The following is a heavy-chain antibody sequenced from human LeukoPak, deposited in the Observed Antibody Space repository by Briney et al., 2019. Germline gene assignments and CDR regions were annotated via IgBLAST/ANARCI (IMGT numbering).Heavy chain of an antibody. J-gene: IGHJ2*01. CDR2: IIPIFGTA. V-gene: IGHV1-69*13. D-gene: IGHD3-16*02. CDR1: GGTFSSYA. Sequence: GASVKVSCKASGGTFSSYAISWVRQAPGQGLEWMGGIIPIFGTANYAQRFQGRVTITADESTSTAYMELSSLRSEDTAVYYCARGQDYDYVWGSYRHWYFDLWGRGTLVTVSS. CDR3: ARGQDYDYVWGSYRHWYFDL.